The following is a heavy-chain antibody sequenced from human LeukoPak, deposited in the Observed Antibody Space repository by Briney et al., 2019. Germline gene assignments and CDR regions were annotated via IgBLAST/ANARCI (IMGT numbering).Heavy chain of an antibody. CDR2: LNPNTGET. Sequence: ASVKVSCKTSGYTFTSYYMHWLRQAPGQGPEWMGWLNPNTGETKFARKFQGRVTMSRDTSIYTAYMELNRLTSDDTAVYYCARALHNWNDQGSDHWGQGTLVTVSS. CDR1: GYTFTSYY. D-gene: IGHD1-1*01. CDR3: ARALHNWNDQGSDH. J-gene: IGHJ4*02. V-gene: IGHV1-2*02.